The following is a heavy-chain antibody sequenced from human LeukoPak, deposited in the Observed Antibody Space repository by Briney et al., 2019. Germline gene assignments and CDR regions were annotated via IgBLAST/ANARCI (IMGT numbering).Heavy chain of an antibody. CDR1: GFTFSSYA. CDR3: AKDLYSSSWYWFDP. V-gene: IGHV3-23*01. J-gene: IGHJ5*02. D-gene: IGHD6-13*01. Sequence: PGGSLRLSCAASGFTFSSYAMSWVRQAPGEGLEWVSAISGSGGSTYYADSVKGRFTISRDNSKNTLYLQMNSLRAEDTAVYYCAKDLYSSSWYWFDPWGQGTLVTVSS. CDR2: ISGSGGST.